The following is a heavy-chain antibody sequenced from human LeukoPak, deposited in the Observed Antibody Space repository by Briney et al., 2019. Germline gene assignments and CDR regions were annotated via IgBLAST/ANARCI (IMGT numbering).Heavy chain of an antibody. CDR1: GFTFSNYN. V-gene: IGHV3-21*01. CDR3: ARDHLDFDY. CDR2: VSSSSSYI. Sequence: GGSLRLSCAASGFTFSNYNMNRVRQAPGTGLEWVSSVSSSSSYIYYADSVKGRFTISRDNAKNSLYLQMNSLRAEDTAVYYCARDHLDFDYWGQGTLVTVSS. J-gene: IGHJ4*02.